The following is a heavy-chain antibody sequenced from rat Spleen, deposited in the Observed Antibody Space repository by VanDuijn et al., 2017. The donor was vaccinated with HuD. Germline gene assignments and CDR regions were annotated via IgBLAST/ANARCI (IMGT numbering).Heavy chain of an antibody. J-gene: IGHJ4*01. D-gene: IGHD1-7*01. CDR2: ISYDGSST. CDR3: TTWDYGYDLYVMDA. V-gene: IGHV5-29*01. Sequence: EVQLVESGGGLVQPGRSMKLSCAASGLSFSNYDMAWVRQAPTKGLEWVAAISYDGSSTYYPDSVKGRFTISRDNAKSTLYLQMDSLRSEDTATYYCTTWDYGYDLYVMDAWGQGASVTVSS. CDR1: GLSFSNYD.